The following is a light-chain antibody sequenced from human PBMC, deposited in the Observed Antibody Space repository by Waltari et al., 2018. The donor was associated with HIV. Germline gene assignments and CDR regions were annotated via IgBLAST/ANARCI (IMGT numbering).Light chain of an antibody. J-gene: IGKJ2*01. CDR3: QQRSNWPPVYT. Sequence: DIQMTQSPSSLSAAVGDRVTITCRASEDISRSLNWYHQRPGKAPKLLIFDVSQLHAGVPSRFSGSGSGTDFTLTISSLEPEDFAVYYCQQRSNWPPVYTFGQGTKLGIK. CDR2: DVS. V-gene: IGKV1-33*01. CDR1: EDISRS.